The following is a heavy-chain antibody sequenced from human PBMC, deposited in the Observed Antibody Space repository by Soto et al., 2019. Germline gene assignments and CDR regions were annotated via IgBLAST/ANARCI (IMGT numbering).Heavy chain of an antibody. CDR3: VREGLQDDALDF. Sequence: QVHLVESGGGVVQPGRSLRLSCAASGFTSSVYALHWVRQAPGKGLEWLATISYDGTNYGDSLRGRITISRDNSKSTLFLEMNSLRAEDTGVYYCVREGLQDDALDFWGQGTMVTVSS. CDR1: GFTSSVYA. V-gene: IGHV3-30-3*01. CDR2: ISYDGTN. D-gene: IGHD4-4*01. J-gene: IGHJ3*01.